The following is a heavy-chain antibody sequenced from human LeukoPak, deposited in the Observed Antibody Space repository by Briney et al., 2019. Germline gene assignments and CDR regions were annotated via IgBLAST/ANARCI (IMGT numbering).Heavy chain of an antibody. J-gene: IGHJ5*02. CDR1: GYTFTSYD. D-gene: IGHD1-26*01. CDR2: FDPEDGET. Sequence: ASVKVSCKASGYTFTSYDINWVRQAPGKGLEWMGGFDPEDGETIYAQKLQGRVTMTRDMSTTTDYMELSSLRSEDTAVYYCARDNSVGDVAWWFDPWGQGTLVTVSS. V-gene: IGHV1-24*01. CDR3: ARDNSVGDVAWWFDP.